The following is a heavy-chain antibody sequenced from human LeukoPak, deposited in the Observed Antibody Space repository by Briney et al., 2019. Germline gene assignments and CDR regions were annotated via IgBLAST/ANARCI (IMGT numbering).Heavy chain of an antibody. V-gene: IGHV4-34*01. J-gene: IGHJ6*03. CDR2: INHSGST. CDR3: ARHFGVTTISYYYYYMDV. Sequence: SETLSLTCAVYGGSFSGYYWSWIRQPPGKGLEWIGEINHSGSTNYNPSLKSRVTISVDTSKNQFSLKLSSVTAADTAVYYCARHFGVTTISYYYYYMDVWGKGTTVTISS. CDR1: GGSFSGYY. D-gene: IGHD3-10*01.